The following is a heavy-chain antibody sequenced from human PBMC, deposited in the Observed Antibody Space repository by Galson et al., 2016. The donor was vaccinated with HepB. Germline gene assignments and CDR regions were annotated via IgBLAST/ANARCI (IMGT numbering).Heavy chain of an antibody. CDR3: ARVSLDV. V-gene: IGHV3-53*01. CDR1: GFTVSDNY. CDR2: IYSAGAT. Sequence: SLRLSCAASGFTVSDNYMTWVRQAPGKGLEWVSLIYSAGATYYADSVKGRFTISRDNSKNTLFLQMNSLRDEDTAVYYCARVSLDVWGQGTTVTVSS. J-gene: IGHJ6*02.